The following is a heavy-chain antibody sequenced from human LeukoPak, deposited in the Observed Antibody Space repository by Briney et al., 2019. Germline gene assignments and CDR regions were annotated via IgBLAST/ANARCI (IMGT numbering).Heavy chain of an antibody. CDR2: INWNGGSI. J-gene: IGHJ6*03. CDR3: VKDRGSGSSSTTPRNGRSHYYYMDV. Sequence: RPGGSLRLSCAASGFTFDNYGMSWVRLAPGKGLEWVSGINWNGGSIGYAHSVKGRFTISRDNAKNSLYLQMNSLRAEDTALYYCVKDRGSGSSSTTPRNGRSHYYYMDVWGKGTTVTISS. CDR1: GFTFDNYG. V-gene: IGHV3-20*04. D-gene: IGHD3-10*01.